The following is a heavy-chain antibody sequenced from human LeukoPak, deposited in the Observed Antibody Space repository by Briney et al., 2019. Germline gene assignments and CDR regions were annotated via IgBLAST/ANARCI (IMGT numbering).Heavy chain of an antibody. V-gene: IGHV3-23*01. CDR3: AKDVGKWESLHFFDY. D-gene: IGHD1-26*01. J-gene: IGHJ4*02. CDR2: IGSSGGST. Sequence: PGGSLRLSCAASGFTFSSYAMSWVRQAPGKGLEWVSAIGSSGGSTYYADSVKGRFTISRDDSRNTLYLQMNSLRGDDTAVYYCAKDVGKWESLHFFDYWGQGTLVTVSS. CDR1: GFTFSSYA.